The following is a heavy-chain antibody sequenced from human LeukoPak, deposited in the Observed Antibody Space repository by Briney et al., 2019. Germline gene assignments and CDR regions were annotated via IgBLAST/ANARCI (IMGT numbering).Heavy chain of an antibody. CDR1: GFSFNTYA. CDR3: ARQEARGYLYEGLDY. J-gene: IGHJ4*02. CDR2: ISYNGGRK. V-gene: IGHV3-30*03. D-gene: IGHD5-12*01. Sequence: GGSLRLSCVASGFSFNTYAIHWVRQAPGKGLEWVALISYNGGRKEYAESVKGRFTIDRDNSKNTVLLQMSSLRPDDTAIYSCARQEARGYLYEGLDYWGQGTLVTVAS.